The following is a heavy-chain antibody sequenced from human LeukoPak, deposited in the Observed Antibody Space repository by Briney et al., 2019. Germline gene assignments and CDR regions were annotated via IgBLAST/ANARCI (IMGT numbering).Heavy chain of an antibody. CDR3: ARYYYGSGSYYAKYYFDY. D-gene: IGHD3-10*01. J-gene: IGHJ4*02. CDR1: GFTFSSYW. V-gene: IGHV3-7*01. CDR2: IQQDGSEE. Sequence: GGSLRLSCAASGFTFSSYWMSWVRQAPGKGLEWVANIQQDGSEEYYVDSVKGRFTISRDNAKNSLYLHMNSLRAEDTAIYYCARYYYGSGSYYAKYYFDYWGQGTLVTVPS.